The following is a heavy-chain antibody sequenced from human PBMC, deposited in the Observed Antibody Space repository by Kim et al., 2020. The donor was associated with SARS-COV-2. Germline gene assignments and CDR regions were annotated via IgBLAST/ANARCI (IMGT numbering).Heavy chain of an antibody. D-gene: IGHD3-10*01. CDR1: GFTFSSYG. Sequence: GGSLRLSCAASGFTFSSYGMHWVRQAPGKGLEWVAVISYDGSNKYYADSVKGRFTISRDNSKNTLYLQMNSLRAEDTAVYYCSTMVRYWGQGTLVTVSS. V-gene: IGHV3-30*03. CDR2: ISYDGSNK. CDR3: STMVRY. J-gene: IGHJ4*02.